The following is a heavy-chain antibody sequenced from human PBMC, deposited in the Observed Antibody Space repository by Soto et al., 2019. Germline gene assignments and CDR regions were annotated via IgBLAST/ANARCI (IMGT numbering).Heavy chain of an antibody. CDR2: ISSSGSTI. V-gene: IGHV3-48*03. D-gene: IGHD2-2*01. Sequence: PEVSLRLSCAASGFTFSSYEMNWVRQAPGKGLEWVSYISSSGSTIYYADSVKGRFTISRDNAKNSLYLQMNSLRAEDTAVYYCAREDIVVVPAAISYYYGMDVWGQGTTVTVSS. CDR1: GFTFSSYE. CDR3: AREDIVVVPAAISYYYGMDV. J-gene: IGHJ6*02.